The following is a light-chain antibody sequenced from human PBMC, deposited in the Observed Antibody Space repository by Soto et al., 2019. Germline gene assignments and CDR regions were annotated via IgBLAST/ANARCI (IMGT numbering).Light chain of an antibody. V-gene: IGKV3-15*01. Sequence: EIVMTQSPATLSVSPVERAALSCRASQSVSSKLAWYRQRPGQAPRLVIYDTSTRATGVPARFSGSGSGTEFTLTISSLQSEDFGVYYCQQYNDWFAITFGQGTRLEIK. CDR3: QQYNDWFAIT. CDR2: DTS. CDR1: QSVSSK. J-gene: IGKJ5*01.